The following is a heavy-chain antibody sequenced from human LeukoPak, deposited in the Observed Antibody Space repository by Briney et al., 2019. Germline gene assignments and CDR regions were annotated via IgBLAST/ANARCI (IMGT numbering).Heavy chain of an antibody. Sequence: SETLSLTCTVSGGSISSYYWSWLRQPPGKGLEWIGYIYYSGRTNYNPSLKSRVTISVDTSKNQFSLKLSSVTAADTAVYYCARSYYYGGEFDYWGQGTLVTVSS. CDR1: GGSISSYY. V-gene: IGHV4-59*01. CDR2: IYYSGRT. D-gene: IGHD3-10*01. J-gene: IGHJ4*02. CDR3: ARSYYYGGEFDY.